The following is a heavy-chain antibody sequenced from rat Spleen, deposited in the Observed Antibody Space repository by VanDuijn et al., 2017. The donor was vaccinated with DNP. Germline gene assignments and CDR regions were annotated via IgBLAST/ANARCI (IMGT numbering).Heavy chain of an antibody. Sequence: EVQLVESGGGLVQPGRSLKLSCAASGFTFSDYNMAWVRQAPKKGLEWVATSSYDGSSTYYRDSVKGRFTISRDYAQSTLYLQMDSLRSEDTATYYCAREGDYGGYSAKFDYWGQGVMVTVSS. CDR1: GFTFSDYN. V-gene: IGHV5-7*01. CDR2: SSYDGSST. CDR3: AREGDYGGYSAKFDY. D-gene: IGHD1-11*01. J-gene: IGHJ2*01.